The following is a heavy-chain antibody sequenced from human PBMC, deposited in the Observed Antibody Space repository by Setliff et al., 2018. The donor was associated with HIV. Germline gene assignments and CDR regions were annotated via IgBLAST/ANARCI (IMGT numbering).Heavy chain of an antibody. V-gene: IGHV4-38-2*02. D-gene: IGHD3-22*01. J-gene: IGHJ3*02. CDR3: ARQITSVTTEKLVVNDAFDI. Sequence: PSETLSLTCTVSGYSINSSHFWGWIRQPPGKGLEWVGSIYHSGNTHYNPSLKSRVTISVDTSKNQFSLKLSSVTAADTAVYYCARQITSVTTEKLVVNDAFDIWGQGIMVTVSS. CDR2: IYHSGNT. CDR1: GYSINSSHF.